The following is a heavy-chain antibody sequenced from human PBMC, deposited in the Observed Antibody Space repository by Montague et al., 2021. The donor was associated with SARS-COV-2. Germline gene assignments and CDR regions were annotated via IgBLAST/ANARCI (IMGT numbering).Heavy chain of an antibody. J-gene: IGHJ4*02. CDR2: IYYSGST. CDR1: GGSISSYY. D-gene: IGHD3-3*01. V-gene: IGHV4-59*01. Sequence: SETLSLTCTVSGGSISSYYWSWIRQPPGKGLEWIGYIYYSGSTNXNPSLKSRVTISVDTSKNQFSLKLSSVTAADTAVYYCARGGGSGYRYDFDYWGQGTLVTVSS. CDR3: ARGGGSGYRYDFDY.